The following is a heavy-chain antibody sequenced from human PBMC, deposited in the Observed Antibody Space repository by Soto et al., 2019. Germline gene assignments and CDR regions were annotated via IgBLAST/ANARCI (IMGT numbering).Heavy chain of an antibody. D-gene: IGHD6-19*01. CDR2: IFSNDEK. Sequence: QVTLKESGPVLVKPTETLTLTCTVSGFSLSNARMGVSWIRQPPGKALEWLAHIFSNDEKSYSTSLKSRLTISNDTSKTQVVLTMTNMDHVDPATYYCARRCRHGSGWFDLWGRGTLDTVSS. V-gene: IGHV2-26*01. CDR3: ARRCRHGSGWFDL. CDR1: GFSLSNARMG. J-gene: IGHJ2*01.